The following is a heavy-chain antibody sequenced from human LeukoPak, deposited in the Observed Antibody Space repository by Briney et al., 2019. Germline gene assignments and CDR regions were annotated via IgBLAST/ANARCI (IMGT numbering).Heavy chain of an antibody. Sequence: SETLSLTCTVSGGSINNYYWSWIRQPPGKGLEWIGYIYYSGSTNYNPSLKSRVTISVDTSKNQFSLKLSSVTAADTAVYYCARSHYGDYGDYWGQGTLVTVSS. CDR2: IYYSGST. CDR3: ARSHYGDYGDY. CDR1: GGSINNYY. D-gene: IGHD4-17*01. J-gene: IGHJ4*02. V-gene: IGHV4-59*01.